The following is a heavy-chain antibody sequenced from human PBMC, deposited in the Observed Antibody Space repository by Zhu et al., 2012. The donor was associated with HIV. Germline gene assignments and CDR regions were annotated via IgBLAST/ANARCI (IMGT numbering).Heavy chain of an antibody. V-gene: IGHV3-30*02. CDR3: AKYGGGWSLDH. CDR2: MPYNGNNI. Sequence: QVHLVESGGGVVQPGGSLRLSCVGSGFSFSSSGMNWVRQAPGKGLEWVAFMPYNGNNIIYADSVKGRFTISRDNSKNTLYLQMNNLRIDDTAVFYCAKYGGGWSLDHWGQGTPVTVSS. CDR1: GFSFSSSG. D-gene: IGHD6-19*01. J-gene: IGHJ4*02.